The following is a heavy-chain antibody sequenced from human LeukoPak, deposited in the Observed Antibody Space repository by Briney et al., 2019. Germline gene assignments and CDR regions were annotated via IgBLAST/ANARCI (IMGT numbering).Heavy chain of an antibody. CDR2: ISGSGGTT. CDR3: AKMATKAFDY. V-gene: IGHV3-23*01. CDR1: GFTFSTYA. J-gene: IGHJ4*02. Sequence: PGGSLRLSCAASGFTFSTYAMSWVRQAPGKGLELVSIISGSGGTTYYPDSVKGRFTISRDNSKNTLYLQMNRLRAEETALYYCAKMATKAFDYWGQGALVTVSS. D-gene: IGHD5-24*01.